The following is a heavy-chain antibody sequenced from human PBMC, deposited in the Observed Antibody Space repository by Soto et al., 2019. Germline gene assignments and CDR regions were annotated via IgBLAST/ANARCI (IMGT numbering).Heavy chain of an antibody. J-gene: IGHJ4*02. D-gene: IGHD1-20*01. CDR3: ARGTPVTGTENTDYFDH. CDR2: ISVGGRTI. V-gene: IGHV3-11*01. CDR1: GFAFTDYY. Sequence: QVQLVESGGGLVKPGESLRLSCVASGFAFTDYYMTWIRQAPGKGLEWVSYISVGGRTIYYAESVRGRFTVSRDNAKISVFLQMNSRRAEDTAVYYCARGTPVTGTENTDYFDHWGQGTLVTVSS.